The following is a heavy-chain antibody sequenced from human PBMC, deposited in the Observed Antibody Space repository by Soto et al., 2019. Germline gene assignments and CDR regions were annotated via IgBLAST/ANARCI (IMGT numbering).Heavy chain of an antibody. J-gene: IGHJ5*02. CDR3: ATSYDPGFDP. V-gene: IGHV1-18*04. D-gene: IGHD3-3*01. CDR2: ISPKNGNT. Sequence: ASVKVSCKASGCSFSTYDISWLRQAPGQGPEWMGRISPKNGNTNYAQNFQDRVTMTADTSSSTAYMELRGLRSDDTAKYYCATSYDPGFDPWGQGTLVTVSS. CDR1: GCSFSTYD.